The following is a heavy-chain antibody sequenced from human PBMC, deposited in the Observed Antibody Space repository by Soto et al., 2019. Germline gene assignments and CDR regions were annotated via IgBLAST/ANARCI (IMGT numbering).Heavy chain of an antibody. Sequence: PGGSLRLSCAASGFTFSSYAMSWVRQAPGKGLEWVSAISGSGGSTYYADSVKGRFTISRDNSKNTLYLQMNSLRAEDTAVYYCAKEGRWGLLWFGSPIYWGQGTLVTVSS. V-gene: IGHV3-23*01. CDR3: AKEGRWGLLWFGSPIY. D-gene: IGHD3-10*01. CDR1: GFTFSSYA. CDR2: ISGSGGST. J-gene: IGHJ4*02.